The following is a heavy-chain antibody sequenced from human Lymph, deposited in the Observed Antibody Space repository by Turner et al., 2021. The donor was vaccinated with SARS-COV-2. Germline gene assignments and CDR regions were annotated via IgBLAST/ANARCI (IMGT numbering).Heavy chain of an antibody. CDR2: ISGSGART. CDR1: GFTFSNYA. D-gene: IGHD3-16*01. V-gene: IGHV3-23*01. CDR3: AKSPLGEDYVDY. Sequence: EVQLLESGGDWVQPGGSLRLPCAASGFTFSNYAMSWVRQAPGKGLEWVSDISGSGARTYYVDSVKVRFTISRDNSKNTLFLQMNSLRADDTAIYYCAKSPLGEDYVDYWGQGTLVTVSS. J-gene: IGHJ4*02.